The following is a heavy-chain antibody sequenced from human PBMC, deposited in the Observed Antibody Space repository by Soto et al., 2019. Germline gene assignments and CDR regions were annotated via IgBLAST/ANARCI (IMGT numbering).Heavy chain of an antibody. CDR1: GFTFSTYW. J-gene: IGHJ4*02. D-gene: IGHD7-27*01. CDR3: ARDLAGVDDS. CDR2: VNPDGTTT. Sequence: EVQLVESGGGLVQPGGSLRLSCAASGFTFSTYWMHWVRQVPGKGLVWVSRVNPDGTTTNYAASVKGRFTISRDNAKNTLHLQMNILRVDDTAVYFCARDLAGVDDSWGQGTLVIVSS. V-gene: IGHV3-74*01.